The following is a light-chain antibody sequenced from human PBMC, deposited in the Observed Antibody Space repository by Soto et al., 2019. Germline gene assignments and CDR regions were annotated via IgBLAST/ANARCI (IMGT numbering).Light chain of an antibody. V-gene: IGLV1-44*01. Sequence: QSVLTQAPSASGTPGQRVTISCSGSSSNIGSDSVNWYQQLPGTAPKLLIYNNNQRPSGVPDRFSGSKSGTSASLAISGLHSEDDADYYCAAWDNSLNGVVFGGGTKLTVL. J-gene: IGLJ2*01. CDR1: SSNIGSDS. CDR2: NNN. CDR3: AAWDNSLNGVV.